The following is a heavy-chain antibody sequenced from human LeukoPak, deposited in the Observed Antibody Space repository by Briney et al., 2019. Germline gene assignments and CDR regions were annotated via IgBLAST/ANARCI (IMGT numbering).Heavy chain of an antibody. D-gene: IGHD5-12*01. V-gene: IGHV3-21*01. CDR3: ARGPSGYHNT. Sequence: GGSLRLSCAASGFTFSTYSMNWVRQTPGKGLEWVSSISSSSSYIYYADSMKGRFSISRDNSKNTLYLQMNSLRAEDTAVYYCARGPSGYHNTGGQGTLVTVSS. CDR1: GFTFSTYS. CDR2: ISSSSSYI. J-gene: IGHJ4*02.